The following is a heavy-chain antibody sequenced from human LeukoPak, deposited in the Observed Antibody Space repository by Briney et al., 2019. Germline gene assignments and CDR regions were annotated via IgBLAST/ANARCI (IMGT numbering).Heavy chain of an antibody. Sequence: PSETLSLTCTVSGYSISSGYYWGWIRQPPGKGLEWIGRIYHSGSTYYNPSLKSRVTISVDTSKNQFSLKLSSVTAADTAMYYCARVKDPGGYYYYYYMDVWGKGTTVTVSS. D-gene: IGHD3-16*01. CDR2: IYHSGST. J-gene: IGHJ6*03. CDR1: GYSISSGYY. V-gene: IGHV4-38-2*02. CDR3: ARVKDPGGYYYYYYMDV.